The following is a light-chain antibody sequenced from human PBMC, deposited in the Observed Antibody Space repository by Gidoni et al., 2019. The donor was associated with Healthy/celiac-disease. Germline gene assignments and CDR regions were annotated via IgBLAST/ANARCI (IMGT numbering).Light chain of an antibody. Sequence: SYELNQPLSVSVALGQTARITCGGNNIGSKNVHWYQQKPGQAPVLVIYRDSNRPSGIPERFSGSNSGNTATLTISRAQAGDEADYYCQVWDSSTGVVFGGGTKLTVL. CDR1: NIGSKN. CDR3: QVWDSSTGVV. CDR2: RDS. J-gene: IGLJ2*01. V-gene: IGLV3-9*01.